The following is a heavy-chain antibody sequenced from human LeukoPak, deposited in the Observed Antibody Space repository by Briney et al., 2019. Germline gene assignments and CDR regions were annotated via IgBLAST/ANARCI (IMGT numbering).Heavy chain of an antibody. CDR2: ISGSGGST. D-gene: IGHD4-17*01. J-gene: IGHJ4*02. Sequence: SGGSLRLSCAASGFTFSSYAMSWVRQAPGKGLEWVSAISGSGGSTYYADSVKGRFTISRDNSKNTLYLQMNSLRAEDTAVYYCAKDPDGDYEGYFDYWGQGTLVTVSS. CDR1: GFTFSSYA. V-gene: IGHV3-23*01. CDR3: AKDPDGDYEGYFDY.